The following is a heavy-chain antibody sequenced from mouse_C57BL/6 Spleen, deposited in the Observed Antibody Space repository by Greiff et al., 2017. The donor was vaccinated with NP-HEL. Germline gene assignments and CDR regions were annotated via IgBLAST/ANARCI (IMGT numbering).Heavy chain of an antibody. CDR3: ARGEDDGYYVGAMDY. J-gene: IGHJ4*01. Sequence: VHVKQSGAELVKPGASVKLSCTASGFNIKDYYMHWVKQRTEQGLEWIGRIDPEDGEPKYAPKFQGKATITADTSSNTAYLQLSSLTSEDTAVYYCARGEDDGYYVGAMDYWGQGTSVTVSS. V-gene: IGHV14-2*01. D-gene: IGHD2-3*01. CDR2: IDPEDGEP. CDR1: GFNIKDYY.